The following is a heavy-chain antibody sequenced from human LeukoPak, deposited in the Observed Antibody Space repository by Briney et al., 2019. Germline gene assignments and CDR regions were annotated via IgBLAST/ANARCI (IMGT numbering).Heavy chain of an antibody. J-gene: IGHJ6*02. D-gene: IGHD3-10*01. CDR1: GFTFSSYS. V-gene: IGHV3-21*01. CDR2: ISSSSSYI. Sequence: GGSLRVYCAAYGFTFSSYSMNWVRQAPGKGMEWVSSISSSSSYIYYADSVKGRFTISRDNAKNSLYLQMISLIAEDTAVYYCARDSFGDYNGMDDWGQGTTVTVSS. CDR3: ARDSFGDYNGMDD.